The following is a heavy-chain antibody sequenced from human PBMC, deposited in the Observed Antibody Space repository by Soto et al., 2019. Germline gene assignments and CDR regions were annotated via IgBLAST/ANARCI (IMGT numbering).Heavy chain of an antibody. CDR1: GFTFSNYW. V-gene: IGHV3-74*01. J-gene: IGHJ4*02. CDR2: ITTDGSST. Sequence: EVQLVESGGGLVQPGGSLRLSCAASGFTFSNYWMHWVRQAPGKGLVWVSRITTDGSSTNYADSVKGRFTISRDNAKSTLYLQMNSQRAEDTAVYYCARGIPGGYWGQGTLVTVSS. D-gene: IGHD1-20*01. CDR3: ARGIPGGY.